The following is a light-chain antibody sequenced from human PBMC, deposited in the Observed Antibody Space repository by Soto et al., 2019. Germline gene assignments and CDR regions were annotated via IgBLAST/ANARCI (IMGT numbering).Light chain of an antibody. CDR2: AAS. CDR1: QSFXSCD. Sequence: GLTKSPCPLSLSPWESATLACRASQSFXSCDLAWYQQKPCQAPRLLXCAASGRASGSPDRFSGSGSGTDFTRPVSRREPEDCAPYYCQQYGRIPRTFGQGTNVDI. J-gene: IGKJ1*01. CDR3: QQYGRIPRT. V-gene: IGKV3-20*01.